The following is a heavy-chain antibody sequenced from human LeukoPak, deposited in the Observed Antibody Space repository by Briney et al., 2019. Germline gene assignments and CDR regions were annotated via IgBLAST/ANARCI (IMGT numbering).Heavy chain of an antibody. CDR1: GGXISGYY. CDR2: VFYTGAT. CDR3: ARFSSSTWAFDF. Sequence: SETLSLTCTVSGGXISGYYCSWIRRPPGRRLKYIAYVFYTGATNYNPSLEGRAAISVDTSKNQFSLKLSSVTAADTAIYYCARFSSSTWAFDFWGQGIVVTISA. V-gene: IGHV4-59*12. D-gene: IGHD6-13*01. J-gene: IGHJ4*02.